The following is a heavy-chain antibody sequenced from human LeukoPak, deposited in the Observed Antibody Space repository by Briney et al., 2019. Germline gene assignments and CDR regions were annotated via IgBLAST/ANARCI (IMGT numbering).Heavy chain of an antibody. CDR2: ISSTSSYI. CDR3: ARVAGYCSSTSNCYSDY. Sequence: GGSLRLSCAASGFTFTSYTMNWVRQAPGKGLEWVSSISSTSSYIYYTDSVKGRFTISRDNAKNSLYLQMNSLRAEDTAVYYCARVAGYCSSTSNCYSDYWGQGTLVTASS. V-gene: IGHV3-21*01. D-gene: IGHD2-2*01. J-gene: IGHJ4*02. CDR1: GFTFTSYT.